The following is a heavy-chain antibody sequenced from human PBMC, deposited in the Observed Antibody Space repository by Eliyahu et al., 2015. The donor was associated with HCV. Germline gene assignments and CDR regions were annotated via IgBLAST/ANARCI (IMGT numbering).Heavy chain of an antibody. CDR2: AYWNDDI. CDR1: GVSLSTTEGG. V-gene: IGHV2-5*01. D-gene: IGHD6-19*01. Sequence: QITVKESGPALVKPTQTLTLTCTLSGVSLSTTEGGVGWIRQPPGKALEWLAIAYWNDDIRYSPSLKGRLTITRDTSKNQVVLTMTNMDPMDTGTYYCARQKYSSGWYPFDYWGQGSLVTVSS. CDR3: ARQKYSSGWYPFDY. J-gene: IGHJ4*02.